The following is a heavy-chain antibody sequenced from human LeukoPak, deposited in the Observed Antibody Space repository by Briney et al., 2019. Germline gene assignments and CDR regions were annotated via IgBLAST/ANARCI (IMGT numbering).Heavy chain of an antibody. CDR3: APQGVYYFDY. Sequence: PGGSLRLSCAASGFTFSSYGMHWVRQAPGEGLEWVAFIRYDGSNKYYADSVKGRFTISRDNSKNTLYLQMNSLRAEDTAVYYCAPQGVYYFDYWGQGTLVTVSS. J-gene: IGHJ4*02. V-gene: IGHV3-30*02. CDR2: IRYDGSNK. CDR1: GFTFSSYG.